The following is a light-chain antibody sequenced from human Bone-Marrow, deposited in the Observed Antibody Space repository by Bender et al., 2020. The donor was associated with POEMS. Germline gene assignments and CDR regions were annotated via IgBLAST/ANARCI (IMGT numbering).Light chain of an antibody. CDR2: EDN. CDR3: YSTDTSGKHRI. V-gene: IGLV3-10*01. J-gene: IGLJ2*01. Sequence: ARITCSGDALSTKHSYWYQQKSGQAPVLVIYEDNKRLSGIPERFSGSSSGTMVTLTISGAQVEDEADYYCYSTDTSGKHRIFGRGTKLTVL. CDR1: ALSTKH.